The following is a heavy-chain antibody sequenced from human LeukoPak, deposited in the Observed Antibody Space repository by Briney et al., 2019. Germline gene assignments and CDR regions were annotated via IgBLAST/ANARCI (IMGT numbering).Heavy chain of an antibody. Sequence: GGSLRLSCAASGFTFSSYAMHWVRQAPGKGLEWVAVISYDGSNKYYADSVKGRFTISRDNSKNTLYLQMNSLRAEDTAVYYCARADDILTGSILFDYWGQGTLVTVSS. V-gene: IGHV3-30-3*01. D-gene: IGHD3-9*01. CDR2: ISYDGSNK. CDR3: ARADDILTGSILFDY. CDR1: GFTFSSYA. J-gene: IGHJ4*02.